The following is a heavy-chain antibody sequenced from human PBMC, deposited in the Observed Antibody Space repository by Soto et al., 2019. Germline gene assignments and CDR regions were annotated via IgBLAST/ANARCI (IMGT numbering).Heavy chain of an antibody. J-gene: IGHJ4*02. Sequence: IFSKESGPTLVKPTQTLTLTCTFSGFSLSTSGVGVGWIRQPPGKALEWLALIYWDDDKRYSPSLKSRLTITKDTSKNQVVLTKTNMDPVDTATYYCAHVEPHITMVRGVIPKYWGQGTLVTVSS. CDR1: GFSLSTSGVG. CDR2: IYWDDDK. CDR3: AHVEPHITMVRGVIPKY. V-gene: IGHV2-5*02. D-gene: IGHD3-10*01.